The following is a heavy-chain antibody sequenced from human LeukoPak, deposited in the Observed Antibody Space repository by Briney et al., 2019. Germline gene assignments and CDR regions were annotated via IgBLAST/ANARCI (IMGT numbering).Heavy chain of an antibody. CDR1: GGSISSYY. CDR3: VTSGSGYPYHSDY. V-gene: IGHV4-59*08. J-gene: IGHJ4*02. D-gene: IGHD3-22*01. Sequence: SETLSLTCTVSGGSISSYYWSWIRQPPGKGLEWIGYIYYSGSTNYNPSLKSRVTISVDTSKNQFSLKLSSVTAADTAVYYCVTSGSGYPYHSDYWGQGTLVTVSS. CDR2: IYYSGST.